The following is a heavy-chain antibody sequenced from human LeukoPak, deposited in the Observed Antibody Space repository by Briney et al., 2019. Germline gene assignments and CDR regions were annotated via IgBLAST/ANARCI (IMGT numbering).Heavy chain of an antibody. CDR2: ISSSSTI. Sequence: GGSLRLSCAASGFTFSSYGMNWVRQAPGKGLEWVSYISSSSTIYYADSVKGRFTISRDNAKNSLYLQMNSLRAEDTAVYYCARDFFSATGYWGQGTLVTVSS. CDR1: GFTFSSYG. CDR3: ARDFFSATGY. V-gene: IGHV3-48*04. D-gene: IGHD3-9*01. J-gene: IGHJ4*02.